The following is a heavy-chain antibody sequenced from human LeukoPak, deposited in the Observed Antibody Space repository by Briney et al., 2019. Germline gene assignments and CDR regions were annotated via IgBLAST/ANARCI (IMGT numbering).Heavy chain of an antibody. CDR2: IKQDVSEK. V-gene: IGHV3-7*01. CDR3: ARPTLLRYFDWLLYQRPASFYFDY. CDR1: GFTFSSYW. Sequence: PGGSLRLSCAASGFTFSSYWMSWVRQAPGKGLEWVANIKQDVSEKYYVDSVKGRFTISRDSAKNSLYLQMNSLRAEDTAVYYCARPTLLRYFDWLLYQRPASFYFDYWGQGTLVTVSS. J-gene: IGHJ4*02. D-gene: IGHD3-9*01.